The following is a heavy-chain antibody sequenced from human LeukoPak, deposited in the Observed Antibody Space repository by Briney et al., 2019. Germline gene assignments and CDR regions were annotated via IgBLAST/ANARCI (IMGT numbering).Heavy chain of an antibody. CDR1: GGSISSYY. V-gene: IGHV4-4*07. Sequence: TSETLSLTCTVSGGSISSYYWSWIRQPAGKGLEWVGRIFTTGSTNYNPSLKSRVTMSIDTSKNEFSLQLTSLTAADTAVYYCASTYYYDSSGYYHGMDVWGQGTTVTVSS. J-gene: IGHJ6*02. D-gene: IGHD3-22*01. CDR3: ASTYYYDSSGYYHGMDV. CDR2: IFTTGST.